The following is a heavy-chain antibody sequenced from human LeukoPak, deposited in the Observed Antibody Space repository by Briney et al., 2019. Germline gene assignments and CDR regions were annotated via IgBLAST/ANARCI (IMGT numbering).Heavy chain of an antibody. D-gene: IGHD2-15*01. Sequence: SETLSLTCAVSGYSISSGYYWGWIRQPPGKGLEGIGSIYHSGSTYYNPSLKSRVTISVDTSKNQFSLKLSSVTAADTAVYYCAREVGCSGGSCYPYYYYYYGMDVWGKGTTVTVSS. CDR1: GYSISSGYY. CDR2: IYHSGST. CDR3: AREVGCSGGSCYPYYYYYYGMDV. J-gene: IGHJ6*04. V-gene: IGHV4-38-2*02.